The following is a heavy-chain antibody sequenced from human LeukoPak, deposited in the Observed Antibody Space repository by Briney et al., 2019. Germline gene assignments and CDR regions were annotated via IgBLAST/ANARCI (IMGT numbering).Heavy chain of an antibody. CDR2: IYYSGST. CDR3: ARQHGSSWFFDY. J-gene: IGHJ4*02. CDR1: GGSISSHTYY. D-gene: IGHD6-13*01. V-gene: IGHV4-39*01. Sequence: SETQSLTCTVSGGSISSHTYYWGWIRQPPGKGLEWIGTIYYSGSTYYNPSLKSRVTISVDTSKNQFSLKLSSVTAADTAVYYCARQHGSSWFFDYWGQGTLVTVSS.